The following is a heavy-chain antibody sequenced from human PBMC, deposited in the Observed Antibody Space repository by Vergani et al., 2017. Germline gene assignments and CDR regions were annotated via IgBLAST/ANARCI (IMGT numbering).Heavy chain of an antibody. CDR1: GFTFSSYS. V-gene: IGHV3-9*01. CDR3: AKVYSYGPNYFDY. D-gene: IGHD5-18*01. J-gene: IGHJ4*02. CDR2: ISWNSGSI. Sequence: EVQLVESGGGLVQPGGSLRLSCAASGFTFSSYSMNWVRQAPGKGLEWVSGISWNSGSIGYADSVKGRFTISRDNAKNSLYLQMNSLRAEDTALYYCAKVYSYGPNYFDYWGQGTLVTVSS.